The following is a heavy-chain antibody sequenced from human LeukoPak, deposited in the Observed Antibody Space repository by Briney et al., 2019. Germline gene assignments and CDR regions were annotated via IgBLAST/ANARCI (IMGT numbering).Heavy chain of an antibody. CDR1: GFTFRAYA. J-gene: IGHJ4*02. D-gene: IGHD6-13*01. CDR3: ARDGYSSSWNY. Sequence: GGSLRLSCAASGFTFRAYAMHWVRQAPGKGLEWLAVISNDGTIQYYADSVKGRFTISRDNAKNSLYLQMNSLRAEDTAVYYCARDGYSSSWNYWGQGTLVTVSS. V-gene: IGHV3-30*04. CDR2: ISNDGTIQ.